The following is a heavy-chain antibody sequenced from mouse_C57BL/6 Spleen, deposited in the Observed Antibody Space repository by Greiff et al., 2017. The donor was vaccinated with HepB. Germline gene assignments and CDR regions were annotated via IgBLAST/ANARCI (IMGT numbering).Heavy chain of an antibody. D-gene: IGHD2-2*01. V-gene: IGHV2-5*01. CDR3: AKKRVYYGYDGAMDY. CDR2: IWRGGST. CDR1: GFSLTSYG. J-gene: IGHJ4*01. Sequence: VQLVESGPGLVQPSQSLSVTCTVSGFSLTSYGVHWVRQSPGKGLEWLGVIWRGGSTDYNAAFMSRLSITKDNSKSQVFFKMNSLQADDTAIYYCAKKRVYYGYDGAMDYWGQGTSVTVSS.